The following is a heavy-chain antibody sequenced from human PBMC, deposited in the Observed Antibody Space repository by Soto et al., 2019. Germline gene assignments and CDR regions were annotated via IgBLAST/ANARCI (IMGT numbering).Heavy chain of an antibody. V-gene: IGHV3-30-3*01. Sequence: ESGGGVVQPGRSLRLSCAASGFTFSSYAIHWVRQAPGKGLEWVALISYDGSNKYYADSVKGRFTISRDNSKNTLYLQMNSLRAEDTAVYYCARGEHYHILTGPAYGGQGPLFTVSS. D-gene: IGHD3-9*01. J-gene: IGHJ4*02. CDR1: GFTFSSYA. CDR3: ARGEHYHILTGPAY. CDR2: ISYDGSNK.